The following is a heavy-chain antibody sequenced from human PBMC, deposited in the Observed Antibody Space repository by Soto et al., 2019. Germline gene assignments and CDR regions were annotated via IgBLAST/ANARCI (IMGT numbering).Heavy chain of an antibody. CDR1: GFTFSSYA. V-gene: IGHV3-23*01. J-gene: IGHJ2*01. CDR2: ISGIGDST. D-gene: IGHD6-19*01. CDR3: AKRFCGWWYFDL. Sequence: EVQLLESGGGLVQPGGSLRLSCAASGFTFSSYAMSWVRQAPGKGLEWVSAISGIGDSTYYADSVKGRFAISRDNSKNTLYLQMNSVRAEDTAVYFCAKRFCGWWYFDLWGRGTLVTVSS.